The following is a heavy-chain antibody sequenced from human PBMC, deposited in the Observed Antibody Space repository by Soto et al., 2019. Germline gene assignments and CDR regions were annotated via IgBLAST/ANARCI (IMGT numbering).Heavy chain of an antibody. CDR2: ISSSSSTI. V-gene: IGHV3-48*02. CDR1: GFTFSSYS. Sequence: EVQLVESGGGLVQPGGSLRLSCAASGFTFSSYSMNWVRQAPGKGLEWVSYISSSSSTIYYADSVKGRFTISRDNAKNSLYLQMNILRDEDTAVYYCAREDVVTAIGPLVAFDIWGQGTMVTVSS. J-gene: IGHJ3*02. CDR3: AREDVVTAIGPLVAFDI. D-gene: IGHD2-21*02.